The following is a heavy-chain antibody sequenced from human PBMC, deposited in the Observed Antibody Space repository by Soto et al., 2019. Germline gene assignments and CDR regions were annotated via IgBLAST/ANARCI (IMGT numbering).Heavy chain of an antibody. CDR1: GGSVSSASYY. J-gene: IGHJ6*02. CDR3: ARDHNYEDALDV. D-gene: IGHD4-4*01. V-gene: IGHV4-61*01. Sequence: QVQLQESGPGLVKPSETLSLTCTVSGGSVSSASYYWTWIRLTPGKGLEWIGYVYYSGNTKYNPSLRSRLTISVDTSKNQFSLRLSSVTAADTAVYYCARDHNYEDALDVWGQGTAVIVSS. CDR2: VYYSGNT.